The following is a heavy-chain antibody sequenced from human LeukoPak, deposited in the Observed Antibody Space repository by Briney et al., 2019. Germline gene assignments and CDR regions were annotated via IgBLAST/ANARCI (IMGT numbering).Heavy chain of an antibody. CDR3: ARVGDYSNYRFDY. CDR1: GYTFTGYH. V-gene: IGHV1-2*02. Sequence: ASVKVSRKASGYTFTGYHIHWVRQAPGQGLDWMGWISPNSGGTNYAQKFQGRVTMTRDTSISTAYMELSRLSSDDTAVYYCARVGDYSNYRFDYWGQGTLVTVSS. J-gene: IGHJ4*02. CDR2: ISPNSGGT. D-gene: IGHD4-11*01.